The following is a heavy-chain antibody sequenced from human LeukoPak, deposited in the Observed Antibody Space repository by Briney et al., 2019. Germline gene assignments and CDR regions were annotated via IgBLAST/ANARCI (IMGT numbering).Heavy chain of an antibody. Sequence: GASVKVSCKASGYTFTSYYIHWVRQAPGQGLEWMGWISAYNGNTNYAQKLQGRVTMTTDTSTSTAYMELRSLRSDDTAVYYCARDLVPIAAAGTPGGGAFDIWGQGTMVTVSS. J-gene: IGHJ3*02. CDR3: ARDLVPIAAAGTPGGGAFDI. V-gene: IGHV1-18*04. D-gene: IGHD6-13*01. CDR1: GYTFTSYY. CDR2: ISAYNGNT.